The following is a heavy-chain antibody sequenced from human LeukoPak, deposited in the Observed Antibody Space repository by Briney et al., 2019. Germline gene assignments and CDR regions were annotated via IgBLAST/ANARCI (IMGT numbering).Heavy chain of an antibody. CDR3: ARGFLDYYDSSGYMD. Sequence: GGSLRLSCAASGFTFDDYAMHWVRQAPGKGLEWVSGISWNSGSIGYADSVKGRFTISRDNAKNSLYLQMNSLRAEDTAVYYCARGFLDYYDSSGYMDWGQGTLVTVSS. D-gene: IGHD3-22*01. V-gene: IGHV3-9*01. CDR2: ISWNSGSI. J-gene: IGHJ4*02. CDR1: GFTFDDYA.